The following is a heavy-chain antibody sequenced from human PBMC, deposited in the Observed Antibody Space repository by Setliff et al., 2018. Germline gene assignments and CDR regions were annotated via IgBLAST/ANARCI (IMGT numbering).Heavy chain of an antibody. CDR3: ARDLYDYVWGTYRYHDAFYI. V-gene: IGHV4-39*07. J-gene: IGHJ3*02. D-gene: IGHD3-16*02. CDR1: GGSISSSSYY. CDR2: IYYRGST. Sequence: SETLSLTCTVSGGSISSSSYYWGWIRQPPGKGLEWIGSIYYRGSTYYNPSLKSRVTISIDTSKNQFSLKLSSVTAADTAVYYCARDLYDYVWGTYRYHDAFYIWGQGTMVTVSS.